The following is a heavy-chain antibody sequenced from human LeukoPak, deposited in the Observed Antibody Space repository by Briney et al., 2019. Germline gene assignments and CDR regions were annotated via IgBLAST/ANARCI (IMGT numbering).Heavy chain of an antibody. CDR2: IYYSGST. V-gene: IGHV4-59*02. CDR3: GRVRGAGGDYFFDY. J-gene: IGHJ4*02. Sequence: SETLSLTCTVSGDSVSSYYWSWIRQPPGKGLEWIGYIYYSGSTNYNPSLKSRVTISVDTSKNQFSLKLSSVTAADTAVYYCGRVRGAGGDYFFDYWGQGTLVTVSS. D-gene: IGHD4-17*01. CDR1: GDSVSSYY.